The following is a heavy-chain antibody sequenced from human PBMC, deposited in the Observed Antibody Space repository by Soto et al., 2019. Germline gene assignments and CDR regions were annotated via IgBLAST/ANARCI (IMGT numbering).Heavy chain of an antibody. D-gene: IGHD4-4*01. V-gene: IGHV1-69*01. CDR3: ARDNPVVTSNYNYPYYGMDL. J-gene: IGHJ6*02. Sequence: QVKLGQSGAEVKKPGSSVTVSCKPSGGTFSTYGINWVRQAPGRGLEWMGGSIPLFGTSHYAQRFQGRVTITADESSSTVYMELSSLRSEDTAVYYCARDNPVVTSNYNYPYYGMDLWGQGTTVTVSS. CDR2: SIPLFGTS. CDR1: GGTFSTYG.